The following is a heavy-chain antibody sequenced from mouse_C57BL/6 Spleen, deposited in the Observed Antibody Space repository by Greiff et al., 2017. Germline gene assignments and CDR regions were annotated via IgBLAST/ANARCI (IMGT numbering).Heavy chain of an antibody. CDR3: ASPGTGFAY. CDR1: GYTFTDYY. D-gene: IGHD4-1*01. V-gene: IGHV1-19*01. Sequence: EVQLQQSGPVLVKPGASVKMSCKASGYTFTDYYMNWVKQSHGKSLEWIGVINPYNGGTSYNQKFKGKATLTVDKSSSTAYMELNSLTSEDSAVYYCASPGTGFAYWGQGTLVTVSA. CDR2: INPYNGGT. J-gene: IGHJ3*01.